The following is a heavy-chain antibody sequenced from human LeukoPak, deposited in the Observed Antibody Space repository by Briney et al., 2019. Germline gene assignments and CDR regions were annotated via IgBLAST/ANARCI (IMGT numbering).Heavy chain of an antibody. CDR3: ARHRNEYDYGGYQVIDY. CDR2: IYYSGST. J-gene: IGHJ4*02. Sequence: SETLSLTCTVSGGSISSSSYYWGWIRQPPGKGLEWIGSIYYSGSTYYNPSLKSRVTISVDTSKNQFSLKLSSVTAADTAVYYCARHRNEYDYGGYQVIDYWGQGTLVTVSS. V-gene: IGHV4-39*01. CDR1: GGSISSSSYY. D-gene: IGHD4-17*01.